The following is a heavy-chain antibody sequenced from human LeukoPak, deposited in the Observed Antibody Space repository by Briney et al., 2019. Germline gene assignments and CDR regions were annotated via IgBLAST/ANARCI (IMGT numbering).Heavy chain of an antibody. J-gene: IGHJ4*02. CDR1: EFTVSSNY. CDR3: ARAWQRYFDY. CDR2: IYSGGST. V-gene: IGHV3-66*02. Sequence: GGSLRLSCAASEFTVSSNYMSWVRQAPGKGLEWVSVIYSGGSTYYADSVKGRFTISRDNSKNTLYLQMNSLRAEDTAVYYCARAWQRYFDYWGQGTLVTVSS. D-gene: IGHD5-24*01.